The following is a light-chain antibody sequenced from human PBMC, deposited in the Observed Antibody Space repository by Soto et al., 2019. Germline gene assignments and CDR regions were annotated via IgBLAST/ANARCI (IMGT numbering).Light chain of an antibody. CDR1: QTIIRY. V-gene: IGKV1-39*01. Sequence: DIQTTQSPSSLSASVGDRVTITCRASQTIIRYLNWYQQKPGRAPNLLIYAASSLQSGVPSRFSGSGSGTEFTLTISSLQPEDFATYYCQQSYSTLFTFGPGTKVEIK. CDR3: QQSYSTLFT. CDR2: AAS. J-gene: IGKJ3*01.